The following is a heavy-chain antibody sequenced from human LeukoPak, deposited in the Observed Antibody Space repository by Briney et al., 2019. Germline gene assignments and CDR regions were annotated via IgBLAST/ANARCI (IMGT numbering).Heavy chain of an antibody. V-gene: IGHV4-34*01. D-gene: IGHD3-22*01. CDR3: ASTHTYYYDSRSYEYFQH. CDR2: INHSGST. CDR1: GGSFSGYY. Sequence: PSETLSLTCAVFGGSFSGYYWNWIRQPPGKGLEWIGKINHSGSTNYNPSLKSRVTISVDTSKNQFSLKLSSVTAADTAVYYCASTHTYYYDSRSYEYFQHWGQGTLVTVSS. J-gene: IGHJ1*01.